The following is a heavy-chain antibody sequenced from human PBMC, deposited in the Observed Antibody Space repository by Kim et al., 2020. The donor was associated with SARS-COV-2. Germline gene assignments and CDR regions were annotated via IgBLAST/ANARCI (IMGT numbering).Heavy chain of an antibody. V-gene: IGHV3-33*01. D-gene: IGHD2-2*01. Sequence: GGSLRLSCAASGFTFSGYGIHWVRQAPGKGLEWVAVIWYDGSNKYYADSVKGRFTISRDNSKNTLFLQMNSLRADDTAVYYCARDQFVVVPEGYFDYWGQGTLVTVSS. CDR3: ARDQFVVVPEGYFDY. CDR1: GFTFSGYG. CDR2: IWYDGSNK. J-gene: IGHJ4*02.